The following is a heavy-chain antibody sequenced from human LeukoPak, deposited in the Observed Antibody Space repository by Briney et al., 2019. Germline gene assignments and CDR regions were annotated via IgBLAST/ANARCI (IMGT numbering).Heavy chain of an antibody. D-gene: IGHD4-17*01. CDR2: FYCGGRT. CDR3: ARHDRGGATVDSDYYYYMDV. J-gene: IGHJ6*03. V-gene: IGHV3-53*01. CDR1: GFSVSSNY. Sequence: GGSLRLSCVASGFSVSSNYLIWLRQAPGKGRDWGSVFYCGGRTYYADSVKGRFTITRNNSKNTLYLQMDSLRTEDTAVYYCARHDRGGATVDSDYYYYMDVWGKGTAVTVSS.